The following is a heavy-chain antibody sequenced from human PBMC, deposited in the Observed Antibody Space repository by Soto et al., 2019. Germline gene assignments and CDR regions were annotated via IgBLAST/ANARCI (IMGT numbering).Heavy chain of an antibody. CDR1: GFTFSSYG. V-gene: IGHV3-33*01. D-gene: IGHD3-9*01. J-gene: IGHJ3*02. CDR2: IWYDGSNK. CDR3: ARFYYDILTGYYDAFDI. Sequence: PGGSLRLSCAASGFTFSSYGMHWVRQAPGKGLEWVAVIWYDGSNKYYADSVKGRFTISRDNSKNTLYLQMNSLRAEDTAVYYCARFYYDILTGYYDAFDIWGQGTMVTVSS.